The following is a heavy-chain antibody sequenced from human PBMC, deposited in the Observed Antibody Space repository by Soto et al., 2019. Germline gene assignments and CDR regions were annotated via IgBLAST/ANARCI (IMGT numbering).Heavy chain of an antibody. CDR2: IYYSGST. CDR3: ARHGLSSGWDFDY. D-gene: IGHD6-19*01. CDR1: GGSISSSSYY. J-gene: IGHJ4*02. V-gene: IGHV4-39*01. Sequence: SETLSLTCTVSGGSISSSSYYWGWIRQPPGKGLEWIGSIYYSGSTYYNPSLKSRVTISVDTSKNQFSLKLSSVTAADTAVYYCARHGLSSGWDFDYWGQGTLVTVSS.